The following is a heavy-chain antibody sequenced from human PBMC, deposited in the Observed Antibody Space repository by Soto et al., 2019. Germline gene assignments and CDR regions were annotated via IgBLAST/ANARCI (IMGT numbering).Heavy chain of an antibody. Sequence: WGLRWLSRGVSGFSICNCWMNRFRQDPGEGLEWVGRIKSKTDGGTTDYAAPVKGRFTISRDDSKNTLYLQMNSLKTEDTAVYYCTTGPAAERAGALGSWGQGTLVTVSS. J-gene: IGHJ5*02. CDR2: IKSKTDGGTT. CDR3: TTGPAAERAGALGS. V-gene: IGHV3-15*07. D-gene: IGHD1-26*01. CDR1: GFSICNCW.